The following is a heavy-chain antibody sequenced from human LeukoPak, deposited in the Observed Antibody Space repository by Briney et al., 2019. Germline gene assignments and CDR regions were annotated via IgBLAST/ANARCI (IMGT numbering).Heavy chain of an antibody. V-gene: IGHV3-23*01. J-gene: IGHJ4*02. D-gene: IGHD3-10*01. CDR2: ISGSGGST. CDR1: GFTFSSYA. Sequence: GGSLRLSCAPSGFTFSSYAMSWVRQAPGKGLEWVSAISGSGGSTYYADSVKGRFTISRDNAKNSLYLQMNSLRAEDTAVYYCARDRVSGSYYITNFDYWGQGTLVTVSS. CDR3: ARDRVSGSYYITNFDY.